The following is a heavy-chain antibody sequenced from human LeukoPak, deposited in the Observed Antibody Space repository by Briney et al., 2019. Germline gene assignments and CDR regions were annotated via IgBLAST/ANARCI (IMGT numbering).Heavy chain of an antibody. CDR3: ARVNSPDAFDI. J-gene: IGHJ3*02. CDR2: IYTSGST. V-gene: IGHV4-61*02. Sequence: SETLSPTCTVSGGSISSGSYYWSWIRQPAGKGLEWIGRIYTSGSTNYNPSLKSRVTISVDTSKNQFSLKLSSVTAADTAVYYCARVNSPDAFDIWGQGTMVTVSS. CDR1: GGSISSGSYY. D-gene: IGHD5-18*01.